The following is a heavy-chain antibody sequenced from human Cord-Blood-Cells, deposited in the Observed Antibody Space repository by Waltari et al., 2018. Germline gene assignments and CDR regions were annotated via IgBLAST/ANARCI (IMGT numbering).Heavy chain of an antibody. J-gene: IGHJ2*01. CDR3: AREAGVGIINWYFDL. D-gene: IGHD3-3*01. CDR2: INPNSGGT. Sequence: QVQLVQSGAEVKKPGASVKVSCRASGYTFTGYYMHWVRQAPGQGLEWMGWINPNSGGTNYAQKFQGWVTMTRDTSISTAYMELSRLRSDDTAVYYCAREAGVGIINWYFDLWGRGTLVTVSS. CDR1: GYTFTGYY. V-gene: IGHV1-2*04.